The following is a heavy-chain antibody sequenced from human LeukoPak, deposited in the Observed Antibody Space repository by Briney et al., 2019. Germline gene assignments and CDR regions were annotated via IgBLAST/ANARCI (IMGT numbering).Heavy chain of an antibody. CDR2: ISGDGGST. CDR3: ARDSQEFFQH. CDR1: GXTFDNYA. Sequence: GGSLRLSCAASGXTFDNYAIHWVRQAPGKGLEWVSLISGDGGSTYYADSMKGRFTISRDNSKNSLYLQMNSLRTEDTALYYCARDSQEFFQHWGQGTLVTVSS. J-gene: IGHJ1*01. V-gene: IGHV3-43*02.